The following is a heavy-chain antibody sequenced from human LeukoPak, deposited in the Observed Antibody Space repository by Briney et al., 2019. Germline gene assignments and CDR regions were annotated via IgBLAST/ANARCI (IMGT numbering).Heavy chain of an antibody. Sequence: GGSLRLSCAASGFTFIAYAMTWVRQAPGKGLEWASGISGSGDSTYYADSVKGRCTISRDNSKNTLYLQMSSLRAEDTAVYYCAKGWHRSSRGDFDHWGQGTLVTVSS. CDR1: GFTFIAYA. CDR2: ISGSGDST. V-gene: IGHV3-23*01. J-gene: IGHJ4*02. CDR3: AKGWHRSSRGDFDH. D-gene: IGHD2-15*01.